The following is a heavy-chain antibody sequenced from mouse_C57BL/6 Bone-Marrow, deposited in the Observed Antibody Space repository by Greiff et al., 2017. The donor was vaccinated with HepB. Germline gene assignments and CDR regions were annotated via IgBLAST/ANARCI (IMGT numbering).Heavy chain of an antibody. CDR2: IYPDNGNT. J-gene: IGHJ1*03. Sequence: EVQLQQSGAELVRPGASVKLSCKASGFTFKDYYMHWVKQRPEQGLEWIGWIYPDNGNTEYAAKFKGKATITADTSSNTAYLQLSSLTSEDAAVYYCTTDDYWYFDGWGTGTTVTVA. CDR3: TTDDYWYFDG. V-gene: IGHV14-4*01. CDR1: GFTFKDYY.